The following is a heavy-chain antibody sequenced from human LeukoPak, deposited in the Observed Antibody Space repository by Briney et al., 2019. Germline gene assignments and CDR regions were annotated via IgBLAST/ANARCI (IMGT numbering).Heavy chain of an antibody. Sequence: RGSLRLSCAASGFTFSSYSMNGVRQAPGKGLEWVSSISSSSSYIYYADSVKGRFTISRDNAKNSLYQQMNSLRAEDTAVYYCARESRITIFGVVLNWFDPWGQGTLVTVSS. CDR1: GFTFSSYS. J-gene: IGHJ5*02. CDR2: ISSSSSYI. CDR3: ARESRITIFGVVLNWFDP. V-gene: IGHV3-21*01. D-gene: IGHD3-3*01.